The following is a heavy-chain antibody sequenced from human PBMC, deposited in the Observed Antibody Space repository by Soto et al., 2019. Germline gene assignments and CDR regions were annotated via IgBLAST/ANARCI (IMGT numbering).Heavy chain of an antibody. V-gene: IGHV1-69*01. CDR3: ARAGTWSYLNAFDV. Sequence: QVQLVQSGAEVEKPGSSVKVSCKASGGTFSNYALSWVRQAPGQGLEWMGGIIPVFGPAHYAQKFQGRVTITADESTSTAYVELSSLRSEDTAVYYCARAGTWSYLNAFDVWGQGTMVTVSS. D-gene: IGHD3-10*01. CDR1: GGTFSNYA. J-gene: IGHJ3*01. CDR2: IIPVFGPA.